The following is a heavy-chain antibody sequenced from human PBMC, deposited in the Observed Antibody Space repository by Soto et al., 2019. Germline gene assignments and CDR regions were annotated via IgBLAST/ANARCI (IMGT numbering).Heavy chain of an antibody. Sequence: PSETLSLTCTVSGGSISSYYWSWIRQPPGKGLEWIGYIYYSGSTNYNPSLKSRVTISVDTSKNQFSLKLSSVTAADTAVYYCARWVVVAASDNWFDPWSQGTLVTVSS. J-gene: IGHJ5*02. CDR2: IYYSGST. V-gene: IGHV4-59*01. CDR3: ARWVVVAASDNWFDP. CDR1: GGSISSYY. D-gene: IGHD2-15*01.